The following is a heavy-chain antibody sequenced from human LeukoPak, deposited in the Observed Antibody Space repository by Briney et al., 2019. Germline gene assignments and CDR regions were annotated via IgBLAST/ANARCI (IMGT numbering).Heavy chain of an antibody. D-gene: IGHD2-15*01. V-gene: IGHV3-74*01. J-gene: IGHJ4*02. CDR1: GFTFSSYW. CDR2: INRDGTST. Sequence: GGSLRLSCAASGFTFSSYWTHWVRQAPGKGLVWVSRINRDGTSTSYADSVKGRFTISRDNTKNTLYLQMNSLRAEDTAVYYCALEIAAFDYWGQGTLVTVSS. CDR3: ALEIAAFDY.